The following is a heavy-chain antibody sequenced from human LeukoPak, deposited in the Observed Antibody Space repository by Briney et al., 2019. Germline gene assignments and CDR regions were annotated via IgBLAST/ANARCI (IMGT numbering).Heavy chain of an antibody. CDR2: IIPIFGTA. CDR3: ARGGTDIVATIQAEPWFDP. CDR1: GGTFSSYA. V-gene: IGHV1-69*05. D-gene: IGHD5-12*01. J-gene: IGHJ5*02. Sequence: SVKVSCKASGGTFSSYAISWVRQAPGQGLEWRGGIIPIFGTANYAQKFQGRVTITTDESTSTAYMELSSLRSEDTAVYYCARGGTDIVATIQAEPWFDPWGQGTLVTVSS.